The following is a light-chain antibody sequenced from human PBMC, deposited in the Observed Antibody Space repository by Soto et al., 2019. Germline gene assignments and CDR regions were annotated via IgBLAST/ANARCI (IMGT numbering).Light chain of an antibody. V-gene: IGKV1-9*01. CDR3: QQLNSYPHT. J-gene: IGKJ3*01. Sequence: DIQLTHSPSFLSASVGDRVTITCRASQGISSYLAWYQQKPGKAPKLLIYAASTLQSGVPSRFSGSGSGTEFTLTISSLQPEDFATYYCQQLNSYPHTFGPGTKVDIK. CDR1: QGISSY. CDR2: AAS.